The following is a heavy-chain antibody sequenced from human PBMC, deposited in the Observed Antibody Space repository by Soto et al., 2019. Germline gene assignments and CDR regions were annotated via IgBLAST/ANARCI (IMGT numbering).Heavy chain of an antibody. V-gene: IGHV3-23*01. CDR3: ATLPLSMQYFNY. CDR1: GFTFSSYA. Sequence: EVQVLQSGGGLVQPGGSLRLSCAASGFTFSSYARSWVRQAPGKGLEWVSVIRGSGDSTYYADSVKGRFTISRDNSKNTLYLQMSSLRAEDTAAYYCATLPLSMQYFNYWGQGPLVTPSS. D-gene: IGHD2-2*01. CDR2: IRGSGDST. J-gene: IGHJ4*02.